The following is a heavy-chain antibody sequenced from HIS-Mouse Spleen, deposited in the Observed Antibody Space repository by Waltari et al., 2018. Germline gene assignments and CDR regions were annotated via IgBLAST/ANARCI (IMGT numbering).Heavy chain of an antibody. CDR3: ARDPTLDAFDI. CDR2: INPNSGGT. V-gene: IGHV1-2*02. CDR1: GYTFTGYY. Sequence: GYTFTGYYMHWVRQAPGQGLEWMGWINPNSGGTNYAQKFQGRVTMTRDTSISTAYMELSRLRYDDTAVYYCARDPTLDAFDIWGQGTMVTVSS. J-gene: IGHJ3*02.